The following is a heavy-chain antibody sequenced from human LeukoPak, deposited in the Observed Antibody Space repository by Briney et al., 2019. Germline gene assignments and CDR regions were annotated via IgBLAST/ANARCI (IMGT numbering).Heavy chain of an antibody. CDR1: GFTFSSYG. Sequence: PGGSLRLPCAASGFTFSSYGMHWVRQAPGKGLEWVAFIRYDGSNKYYADSVKGRFTISRDNSKNTLYLQMNSLRAEDTAVYYCAKGGGSGSYYNNYYMDVWGKGTTVTVSS. CDR2: IRYDGSNK. J-gene: IGHJ6*03. V-gene: IGHV3-30*02. CDR3: AKGGGSGSYYNNYYMDV. D-gene: IGHD3-10*01.